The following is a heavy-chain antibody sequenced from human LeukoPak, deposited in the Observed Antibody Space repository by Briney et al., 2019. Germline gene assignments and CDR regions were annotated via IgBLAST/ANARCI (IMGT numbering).Heavy chain of an antibody. CDR2: ISSSGSYI. Sequence: PGGSLRLSCAASGFTFSSYEMNWVRQAPGKGLEWVSYISSSGSYIYYADSVKGRFTISRDNAKNSLYLQMNSLRAEDTAVYYCARGFSSSWYWDYWGQGTLVTVSS. V-gene: IGHV3-21*05. CDR1: GFTFSSYE. D-gene: IGHD6-13*01. CDR3: ARGFSSSWYWDY. J-gene: IGHJ4*02.